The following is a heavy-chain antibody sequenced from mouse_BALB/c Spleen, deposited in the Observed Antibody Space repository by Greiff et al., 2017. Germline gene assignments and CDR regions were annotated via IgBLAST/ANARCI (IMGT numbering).Heavy chain of an antibody. CDR1: GFSLTGYG. V-gene: IGHV2-6-7*01. CDR2: IWGDGST. Sequence: VHLVESGPGLVAPSQSLSITCTVSGFSLTGYGVNWVRQPPGKGLEWLGMIWGDGSTDYNSALKSRLSISKDNSKSQVFLKMNSLQTDDTARYYCARDRDAYDYDGAMDYWGQGTSVTVSS. D-gene: IGHD2-4*01. CDR3: ARDRDAYDYDGAMDY. J-gene: IGHJ4*01.